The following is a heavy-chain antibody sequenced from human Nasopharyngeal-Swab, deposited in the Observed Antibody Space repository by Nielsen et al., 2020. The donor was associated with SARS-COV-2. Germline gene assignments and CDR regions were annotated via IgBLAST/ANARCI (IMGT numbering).Heavy chain of an antibody. CDR2: IYTSGST. V-gene: IGHV4-4*07. J-gene: IGHJ5*02. CDR3: AREIKQLARNWFDP. Sequence: ESLKISCTVSVGSISSYYWSWIRQPAGKGLEWIGRIYTSGSTNYNPSLKSRVTMSVDTSKNQFSLKLSSVTAADTAVYYCAREIKQLARNWFDPWGQGTLVTVSS. CDR1: VGSISSYY. D-gene: IGHD6-13*01.